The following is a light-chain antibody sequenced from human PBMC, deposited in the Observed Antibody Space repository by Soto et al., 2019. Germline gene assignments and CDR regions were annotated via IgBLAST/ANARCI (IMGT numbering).Light chain of an antibody. CDR3: QLYGNLNPT. Sequence: EIVMTQSPAALSLSPGERATPSCRASQSVSSNLAWYQQKPGQAPRLLIYAASSRVAGIPDRFSGSGSGTDFTLTISRLEPEEFAVYYCQLYGNLNPTFGQGTKVDI. J-gene: IGKJ1*01. V-gene: IGKV3-20*01. CDR1: QSVSSN. CDR2: AAS.